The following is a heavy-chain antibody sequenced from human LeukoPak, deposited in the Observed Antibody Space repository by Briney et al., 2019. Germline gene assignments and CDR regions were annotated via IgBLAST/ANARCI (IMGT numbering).Heavy chain of an antibody. CDR1: GLTLSCCA. CDR2: ISISGDVT. Sequence: HPGGSLRLSCAASGLTLSCCAMTWVRQAPGKGLEWVSSISISGDVTNYTDSVKGRFTISRDDSKNTLYLQMNSLRVEDTAVYYCANSRKNAPGVYWGQGTLVTVPS. V-gene: IGHV3-23*01. J-gene: IGHJ4*02. CDR3: ANSRKNAPGVY. D-gene: IGHD6-6*01.